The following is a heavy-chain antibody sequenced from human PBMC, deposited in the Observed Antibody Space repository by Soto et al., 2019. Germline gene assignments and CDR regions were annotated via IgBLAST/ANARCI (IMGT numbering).Heavy chain of an antibody. CDR3: ARESVRWLDYYYYYGMDV. CDR1: GFTFSSYW. V-gene: IGHV3-74*01. CDR2: INSDGSST. J-gene: IGHJ6*02. Sequence: GGSLRLSCAASGFTFSSYWMHWVRQAPGKGLVWVSRINSDGSSTSYADSVKGRFTISRDNAKNTLYLQMNSLRAEDTAVYYCARESVRWLDYYYYYGMDVWGQGSLVTVSS. D-gene: IGHD5-12*01.